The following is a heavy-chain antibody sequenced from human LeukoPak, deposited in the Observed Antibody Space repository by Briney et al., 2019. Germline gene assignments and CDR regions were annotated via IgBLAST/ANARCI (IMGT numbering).Heavy chain of an antibody. CDR2: INGEGSRK. CDR1: GFTFTTYW. Sequence: PGGTLRLSCAASGFTFTTYWMAWVREAPGKGLEGGANINGEGSRKNYLDSVRGRFTISGDNTENSVYLQMNSLRVEDTAVYYCARDPPHRFTMIEEDSWGQGTLVTVSS. J-gene: IGHJ4*02. CDR3: ARDPPHRFTMIEEDS. D-gene: IGHD3-22*01. V-gene: IGHV3-7*01.